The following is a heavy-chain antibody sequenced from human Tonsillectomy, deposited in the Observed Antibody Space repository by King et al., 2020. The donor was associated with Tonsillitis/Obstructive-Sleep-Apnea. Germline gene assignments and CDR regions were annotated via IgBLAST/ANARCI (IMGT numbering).Heavy chain of an antibody. CDR1: GFTFSSYC. Sequence: VQLVESGGGLVQPGGSLRLSCAASGFTFSSYCMNWVRQAPGKGLEWVSYISSSSSTIYYADSVKGRFTISRDNAKNSLYLQMNSLRDEDTAVYYCARDTRTSTVTTLLYWGQGTLVTVSS. CDR3: ARDTRTSTVTTLLY. CDR2: ISSSSSTI. J-gene: IGHJ4*02. D-gene: IGHD4-17*01. V-gene: IGHV3-48*02.